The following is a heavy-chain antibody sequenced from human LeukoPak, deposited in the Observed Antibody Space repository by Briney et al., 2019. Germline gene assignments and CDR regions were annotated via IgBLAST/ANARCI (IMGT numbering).Heavy chain of an antibody. V-gene: IGHV4-59*01. CDR2: IYYNGNT. J-gene: IGHJ3*02. CDR1: GASISSSY. CDR3: VRGNYDNRGYSNAFDI. Sequence: SGTLSLTCTVSGASISSSYWSWIRQPPGKRLGWIGYIYYNGNTNSNPSLKSRVTISADTSKNRFSLKLSSVTAADTAIYYCVRGNYDNRGYSNAFDIWGQGTMVTVSS. D-gene: IGHD3-22*01.